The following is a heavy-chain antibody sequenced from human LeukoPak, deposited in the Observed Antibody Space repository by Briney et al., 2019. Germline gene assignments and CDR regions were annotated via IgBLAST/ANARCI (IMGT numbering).Heavy chain of an antibody. Sequence: GGSLRLPCAASGFTFSGYGMHWVRQAPGKGLEWVAVIWYDGSNKYYEDSVKGRFTISRDNSKNTLYLQMNSLRVDDTAVYYCARDNYCSSTDCYNFDYWGQGTLVTVSS. J-gene: IGHJ4*02. CDR1: GFTFSGYG. CDR3: ARDNYCSSTDCYNFDY. D-gene: IGHD2-2*02. V-gene: IGHV3-33*01. CDR2: IWYDGSNK.